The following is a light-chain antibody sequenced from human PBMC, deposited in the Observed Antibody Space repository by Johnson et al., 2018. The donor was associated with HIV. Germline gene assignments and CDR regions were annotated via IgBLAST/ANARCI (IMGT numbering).Light chain of an antibody. CDR2: DNN. CDR3: GTLDSSLSAGL. V-gene: IGLV1-51*01. J-gene: IGLJ1*01. CDR1: SSNIGNNY. Sequence: QSVLTQPPSVSAAPGQKVTISCSGSSSNIGNNYISWYQHLPGTAPKILIYDNNQRPLGVPDRFSGSKSGTSATLAFTGLQTGDEADYYCGTLDSSLSAGLFGTGTKVTVL.